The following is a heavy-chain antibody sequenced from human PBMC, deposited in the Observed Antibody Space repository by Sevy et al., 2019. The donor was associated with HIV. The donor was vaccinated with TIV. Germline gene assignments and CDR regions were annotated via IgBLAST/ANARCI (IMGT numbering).Heavy chain of an antibody. CDR3: STDPIIVLLVTDGMDV. D-gene: IGHD2-8*01. J-gene: IGHJ6*02. V-gene: IGHV3-15*01. Sequence: GGSLRLPCAASGFTFSYAWMSWVRQAPGKGLEWVGRIKARPDGGTTDYAAPVKGRFTISRDDSKNTLYLQMNSLKTEDTAVYYCSTDPIIVLLVTDGMDVWGQGTTVTVSS. CDR1: GFTFSYAW. CDR2: IKARPDGGTT.